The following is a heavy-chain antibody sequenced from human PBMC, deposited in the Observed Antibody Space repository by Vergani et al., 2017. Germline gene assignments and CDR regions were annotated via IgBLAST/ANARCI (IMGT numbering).Heavy chain of an antibody. CDR2: ISGSGGST. V-gene: IGHV3-23*01. J-gene: IGHJ5*02. Sequence: EVQLLESGGGLVQPGGSLRLSCAASGFTFSSYAMSWVRPAPGKGLEWVSAISGSGGSTYYAYSVKGRFTISRDNSKNTLYRQMNSLRAEDTAVYYCARDAAGYCSVGSCYGWFDPWGQGTLVTVSS. CDR1: GFTFSSYA. CDR3: ARDAAGYCSVGSCYGWFDP. D-gene: IGHD2-15*01.